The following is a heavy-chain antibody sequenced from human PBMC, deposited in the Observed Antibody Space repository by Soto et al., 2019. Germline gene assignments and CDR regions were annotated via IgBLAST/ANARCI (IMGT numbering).Heavy chain of an antibody. D-gene: IGHD7-27*01. CDR2: INHSGST. V-gene: IGHV4-34*01. CDR1: GGSISSYY. CDR3: ARGGLGPAEYFQH. J-gene: IGHJ1*01. Sequence: PSETLSLTCTVSGGSISSYYWSWIRQPPGKGLEWIGEINHSGSTNYNPSLKSRVTISVDTSKNQFSLKLSSVTAADTAVYYCARGGLGPAEYFQHWGQGTLVTVSS.